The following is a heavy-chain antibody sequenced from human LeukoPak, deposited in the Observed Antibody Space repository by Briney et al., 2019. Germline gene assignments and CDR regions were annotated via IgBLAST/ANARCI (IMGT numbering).Heavy chain of an antibody. CDR2: ISPTGGTT. D-gene: IGHD6-13*01. J-gene: IGHJ4*02. CDR3: AKHPLSGNFDY. V-gene: IGHV3-23*01. CDR1: GFAFTTYA. Sequence: GGSLRLSCAASGFAFTTYAMSWVRQAPGKGLEWVLIISPTGGTTYYADSVKGRFTISRDNSKNTLSLQMNSLRAEDAATYYCAKHPLSGNFDYWGQGTLVTVSS.